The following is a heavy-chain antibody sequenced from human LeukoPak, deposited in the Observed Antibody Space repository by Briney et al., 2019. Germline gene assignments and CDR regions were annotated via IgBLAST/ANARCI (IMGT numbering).Heavy chain of an antibody. CDR2: INLNSCGT. V-gene: IGHV1-2*02. CDR3: ARDTSSGYFDY. Sequence: ASVKVSCKASGYTFTGYYMHWVRQAPGQGLEWMGWINLNSCGTNYAQKFQGRVTMTRDTSISTAYMELSRLRSDDTAVYYCARDTSSGYFDYWGQGTLVTVSS. CDR1: GYTFTGYY. J-gene: IGHJ4*02.